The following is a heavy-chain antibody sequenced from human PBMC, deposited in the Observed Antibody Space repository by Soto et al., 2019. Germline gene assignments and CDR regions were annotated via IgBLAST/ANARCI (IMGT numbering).Heavy chain of an antibody. CDR3: EQGKEESSWSRYFDY. CDR1: GYTLTELS. D-gene: IGHD6-13*01. V-gene: IGHV1-24*01. J-gene: IGHJ4*02. CDR2: FDPEDGET. Sequence: QVQLVQSGAEVKKPGASVKVSCKVSGYTLTELSMHWVRQAPGKGLEWMGGFDPEDGETIYAQKFQGRVTMTEDTYTDKAYMELSSLRSEDTDVYYCEQGKEESSWSRYFDYWGQGTLVTVSS.